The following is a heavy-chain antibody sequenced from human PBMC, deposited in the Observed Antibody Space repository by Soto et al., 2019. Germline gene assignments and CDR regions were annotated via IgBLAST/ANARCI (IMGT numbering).Heavy chain of an antibody. CDR2: IYYSGST. D-gene: IGHD3-10*01. CDR1: GGSISSYY. V-gene: IGHV4-59*01. CDR3: ASLYRSGSYFDY. J-gene: IGHJ4*02. Sequence: SETLSLTCTVSGGSISSYYWSWIRQPPGKGLEWIGYIYYSGSTNYNPSLKSRVTISVDTSKNQFSLKLSSVTAADTAVYYCASLYRSGSYFDYWGQGTLVTVSS.